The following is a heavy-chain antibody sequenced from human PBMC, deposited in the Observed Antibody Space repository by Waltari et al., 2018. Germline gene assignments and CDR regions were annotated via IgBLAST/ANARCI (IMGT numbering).Heavy chain of an antibody. V-gene: IGHV3-23*03. CDR2: IYSGGST. D-gene: IGHD6-13*01. J-gene: IGHJ4*02. CDR1: GFTFSSYA. CDR3: AKVVRSSWYQSDY. Sequence: EVQLSESGGGLVQPGGSLRLSCAASGFTFSSYAMSWVRQAPGKGLEWVSVIYSGGSTYYADSVKGRFTISRDNSKNTLYLQMNSLRAEDTAVYYCAKVVRSSWYQSDYWGQGTLVTVSS.